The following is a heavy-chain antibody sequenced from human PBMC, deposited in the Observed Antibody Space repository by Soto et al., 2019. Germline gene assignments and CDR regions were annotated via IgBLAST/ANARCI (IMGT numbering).Heavy chain of an antibody. CDR3: ATSGGSSRYRWFGP. CDR1: GGSISSGGYY. V-gene: IGHV4-31*03. CDR2: IYYSGST. D-gene: IGHD6-25*01. Sequence: SETLSLTCTVSGGSISSGGYYWSWIRQHPGKGLEWIGYIYYSGSTYYNPSLKSRVTISIDTSKNQFSLNLRSVTAADTAVYYCATSGGSSRYRWFGPWGQGTLVTVSS. J-gene: IGHJ5*02.